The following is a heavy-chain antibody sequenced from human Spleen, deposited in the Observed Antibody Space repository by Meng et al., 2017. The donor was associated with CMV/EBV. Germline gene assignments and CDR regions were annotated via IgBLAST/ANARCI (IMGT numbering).Heavy chain of an antibody. CDR2: ISGSGGST. CDR1: GFTFSTYA. D-gene: IGHD3-22*01. J-gene: IGHJ4*02. Sequence: GGSLKISCAASGFTFSTYAMSWVRQAPGKGLEWVSAISGSGGSTNYADSVKGRFTISRDNSKNTLYLQMNSLRAEDTAVYYCAKGVTFYYDRAYCDSWGQGALVTVSS. CDR3: AKGVTFYYDRAYCDS. V-gene: IGHV3-23*01.